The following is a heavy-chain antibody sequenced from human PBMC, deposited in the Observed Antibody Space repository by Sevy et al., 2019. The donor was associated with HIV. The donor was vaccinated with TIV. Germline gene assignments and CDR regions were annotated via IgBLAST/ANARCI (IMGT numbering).Heavy chain of an antibody. V-gene: IGHV3-48*02. Sequence: GGSLRLSCAASGFSFSQYSMNWVRQAPGKGLEWLSYISGTSGTIYYAASVKGRFTISRDNAKNSVYLQMNSLRDEDTAVYYCARVVLYYDDKYCDYWGQGALVTVSS. CDR2: ISGTSGTI. CDR1: GFSFSQYS. J-gene: IGHJ4*02. CDR3: ARVVLYYDDKYCDY. D-gene: IGHD3-22*01.